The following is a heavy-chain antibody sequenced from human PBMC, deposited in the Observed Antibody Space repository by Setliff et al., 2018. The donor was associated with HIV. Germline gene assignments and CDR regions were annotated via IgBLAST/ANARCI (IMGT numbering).Heavy chain of an antibody. CDR1: GYTVTGYY. V-gene: IGHV1-2*02. J-gene: IGHJ3*01. D-gene: IGHD3-22*01. CDR3: ARGAYYYDSSGYPRDPFDL. Sequence: ASVKVSCKASGYTVTGYYIYWVRQAPGQGLEWMEWINPHSGGTNYAQKFQGTNTMNRDTSISTASMELSRLRSDDTAVYYCARGAYYYDSSGYPRDPFDLWGQGRMVTISS. CDR2: INPHSGGT.